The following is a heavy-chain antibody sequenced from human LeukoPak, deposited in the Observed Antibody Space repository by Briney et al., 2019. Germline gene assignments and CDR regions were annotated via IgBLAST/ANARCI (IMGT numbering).Heavy chain of an antibody. CDR2: ISGSGGST. CDR1: GFTFSSYA. D-gene: IGHD3-22*01. J-gene: IGHJ1*01. Sequence: PGGSLRLSCAASGFTFSSYAMSWVRQAPGKGLEWVSVISGSGGSTYYADSVKGRFTISRDSSKNTLYLQMNSLRAEDTAVYYCAKDVNYYDSSGYSIFQHWGQGTLVTVSS. CDR3: AKDVNYYDSSGYSIFQH. V-gene: IGHV3-23*01.